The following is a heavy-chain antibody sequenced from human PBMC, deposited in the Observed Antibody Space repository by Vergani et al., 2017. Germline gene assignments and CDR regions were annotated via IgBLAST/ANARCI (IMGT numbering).Heavy chain of an antibody. Sequence: EVQLVQSGAEVKKPAATMKISCKVSGYTFTDHYMHWVKQAPGKGLEWMVLVDPEDGETIYAEKFKGRVTIAADTSTDTAHLELSSLRSEDKAVYYCATPQTVTTGGMEVWGQGTTVIVSS. CDR1: GYTFTDHY. V-gene: IGHV1-69-2*01. J-gene: IGHJ6*02. D-gene: IGHD4-17*01. CDR3: ATPQTVTTGGMEV. CDR2: VDPEDGET.